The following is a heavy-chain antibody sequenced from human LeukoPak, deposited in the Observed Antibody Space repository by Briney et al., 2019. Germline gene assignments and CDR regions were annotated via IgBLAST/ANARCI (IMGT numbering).Heavy chain of an antibody. V-gene: IGHV3-21*01. CDR2: ISSSSSHI. J-gene: IGHJ4*02. CDR1: GFTFSTHS. Sequence: GGSLRLSCAAFGFTFSTHSMSWVRRAPGKRLEWVSSISSSSSHIYYADSMKGRFTVSRDNAKNSLFLQMNSLRAEDTAVYYCARDFRTQLDGYSPPYHFEYWGQGALVTVSS. D-gene: IGHD5-24*01. CDR3: ARDFRTQLDGYSPPYHFEY.